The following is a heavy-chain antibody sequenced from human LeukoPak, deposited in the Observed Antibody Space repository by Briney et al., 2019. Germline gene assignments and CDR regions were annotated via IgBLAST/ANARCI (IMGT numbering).Heavy chain of an antibody. CDR1: GFTFHYNG. CDR3: VRDDSGSVIRGVLHY. V-gene: IGHV3-33*01. J-gene: IGHJ4*02. CDR2: IYLDGSKI. Sequence: GGSLRLSCAASGFTFHYNGMHWVRQAPGKGLEWVSVIYLDGSKIYYADSVKGRFTLSRDNSKNTLYLQMNSLIAEDTAVYYCVRDDSGSVIRGVLHYWGQGALVTVSS. D-gene: IGHD3-10*01.